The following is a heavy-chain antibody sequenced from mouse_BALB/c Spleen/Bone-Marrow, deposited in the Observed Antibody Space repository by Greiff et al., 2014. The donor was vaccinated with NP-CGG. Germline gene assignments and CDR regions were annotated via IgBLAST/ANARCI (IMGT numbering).Heavy chain of an antibody. Sequence: ESGPDLVKPSQSLSLTCTVTGYSITSGYSWHWIRQFPGNKLEWMGYIHYSGITVYNPSLRSRISIARDTSKSQFFLQLSSVTTEDTATYYCARFAGTPYTMDYWGQGTSVTVSS. D-gene: IGHD4-1*01. CDR3: ARFAGTPYTMDY. J-gene: IGHJ4*01. CDR2: IHYSGIT. CDR1: GYSITSGYS. V-gene: IGHV3-1*02.